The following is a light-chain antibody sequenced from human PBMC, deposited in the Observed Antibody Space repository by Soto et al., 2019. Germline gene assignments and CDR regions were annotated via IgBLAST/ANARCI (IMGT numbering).Light chain of an antibody. CDR3: QQSYSTPERT. CDR2: AAS. CDR1: QSISSY. J-gene: IGKJ1*01. Sequence: DIQMTQSPSSLSASVGDRVTITCRASQSISSYLNWYQQKPGKAPKLLIYAASSLQSGVPSRFSGSGSGTDFTLTISSLQPEDFATYYCQQSYSTPERTFXQGTKVDIK. V-gene: IGKV1-39*01.